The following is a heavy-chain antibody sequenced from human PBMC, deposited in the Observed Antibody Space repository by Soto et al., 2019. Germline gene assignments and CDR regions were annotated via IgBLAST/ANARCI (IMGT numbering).Heavy chain of an antibody. J-gene: IGHJ5*02. CDR2: IYYSGST. CDR1: SGSISSDGYY. CDR3: ARDFERSAIGP. Sequence: SETLSLTCTVSSGSISSDGYYWSWIRQHPGKGLEWIGYIYYSGSTYYNPSLRSRVTISADTSENKFSLTLKSVTAADTAVYFCARDFERSAIGPWGQGTSVTVSS. V-gene: IGHV4-31*03. D-gene: IGHD3-9*01.